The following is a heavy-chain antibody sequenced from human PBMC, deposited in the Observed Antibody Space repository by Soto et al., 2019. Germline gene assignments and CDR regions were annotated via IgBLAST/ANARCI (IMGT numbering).Heavy chain of an antibody. V-gene: IGHV1-69*19. J-gene: IGHJ4*02. CDR3: AREVQFHTPAFVY. Sequence: QVQLVQSGAEMKKPGSSVKVSCQSSGGTFNTYAMNWVRQAPGQGPEWMGDISPMFGAANYAPKFQGRVTITADESTGTSYMQLSSLTSEYTALYFCAREVQFHTPAFVYWGQGTLVTVSS. CDR1: GGTFNTYA. CDR2: ISPMFGAA.